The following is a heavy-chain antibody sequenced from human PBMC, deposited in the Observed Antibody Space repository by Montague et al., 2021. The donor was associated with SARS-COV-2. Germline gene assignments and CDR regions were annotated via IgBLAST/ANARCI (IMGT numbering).Heavy chain of an antibody. J-gene: IGHJ4*02. CDR1: GVSVTDYY. CDR3: VRHPHYDGLNGPPDF. Sequence: SETLSLTCTVSGVSVTDYYWCCLLQHPAKELVGCVGELYNNGNDINNAFNSRLATTADTTKNQFSLLLTSVTAADTAFYYCVRHPHYDGLNGPPDFWDQGTLVTVSS. D-gene: IGHD3-9*01. CDR2: LYNNGND. V-gene: IGHV4-59*08.